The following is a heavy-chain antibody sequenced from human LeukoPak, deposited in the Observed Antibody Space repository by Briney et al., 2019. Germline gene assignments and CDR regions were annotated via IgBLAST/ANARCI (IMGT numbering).Heavy chain of an antibody. D-gene: IGHD2-2*02. J-gene: IGHJ6*04. Sequence: SVKVSCKPSRGTFSSYVLSGVRQAPGQGLEWMGGIIPIFGTANYAQKFQGRVTITSDEPTSTAYMELSSLRSEDTAVYYCARDSRSTSCYTCVDVWGKGTTVTVSS. CDR3: ARDSRSTSCYTCVDV. CDR2: IIPIFGTA. V-gene: IGHV1-69*13. CDR1: RGTFSSYV.